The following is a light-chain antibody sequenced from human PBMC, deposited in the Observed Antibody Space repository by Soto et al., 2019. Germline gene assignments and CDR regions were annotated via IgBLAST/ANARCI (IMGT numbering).Light chain of an antibody. CDR3: QQSFTTPPYT. Sequence: IVLTQSPATLSLSPGERATLSCGASQSVGTYVAWYKQKPGLAPRLVIFDSSTRPTGIPDRFSGSGSGTDFTLTISSLQVEDFATYFCQQSFTTPPYTFGQGTKLDIK. J-gene: IGKJ2*01. CDR2: DSS. CDR1: QSVGTY. V-gene: IGKV3D-20*01.